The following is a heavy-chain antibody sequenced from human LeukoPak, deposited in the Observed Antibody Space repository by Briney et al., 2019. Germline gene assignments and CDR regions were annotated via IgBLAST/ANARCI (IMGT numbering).Heavy chain of an antibody. V-gene: IGHV1-2*02. J-gene: IGHJ3*02. CDR3: ARGNYYDSSGYYPEAFDI. CDR2: INPNNGGT. Sequence: ASVKVSCRASGYTFTGYYMHWVRQAPGQGLEWMGWINPNNGGTNYAQKFQGRVTMTRDTSISTAYMELSRLRSDDTAVYYCARGNYYDSSGYYPEAFDIWGQGTMVTVSS. CDR1: GYTFTGYY. D-gene: IGHD3-22*01.